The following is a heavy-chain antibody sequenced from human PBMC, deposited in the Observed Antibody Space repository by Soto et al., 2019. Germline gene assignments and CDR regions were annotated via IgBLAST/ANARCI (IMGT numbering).Heavy chain of an antibody. V-gene: IGHV1-18*01. Sequence: ASVKVSCKASGYTVTSYGLRWVRQAPGQGLECMGWISAHNGKINYAQKFQGRVTMTTDTSTSTAYMELRSLRSDDTAVYYCARSSGGVFGIIIEGSNWLAPWGQRSLVT. CDR2: ISAHNGKI. J-gene: IGHJ5*02. CDR3: ARSSGGVFGIIIEGSNWLAP. D-gene: IGHD3-16*02. CDR1: GYTVTSYG.